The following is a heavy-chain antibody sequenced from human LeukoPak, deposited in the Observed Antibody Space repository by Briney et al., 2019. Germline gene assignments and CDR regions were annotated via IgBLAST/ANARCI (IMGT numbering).Heavy chain of an antibody. D-gene: IGHD3-10*01. V-gene: IGHV1-69*13. CDR1: GGTFSSYA. CDR3: ARGRWTDVARGSYYFDY. Sequence: ASVKVSCKASGGTFSSYAISWVRQAPGQGLEWMGGIIPIFGTANYAQKFQGRVTITADESTSTAYMELSSLRSEDTAVYYCARGRWTDVARGSYYFDYWGQGTLVSVSS. J-gene: IGHJ4*02. CDR2: IIPIFGTA.